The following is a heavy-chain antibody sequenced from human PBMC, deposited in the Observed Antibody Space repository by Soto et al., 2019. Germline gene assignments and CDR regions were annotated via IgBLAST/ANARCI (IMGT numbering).Heavy chain of an antibody. Sequence: QVQLVESGGDVVQPGRSLRLSCAASGFTFSDYGMHWVRQAPGKGLEWVAVISYDGSNKYYADSVKGRFTISRDDSKNTLYLQMNSLRAEDTAVYYCAKVVLRFGTMNGMDVWCQGTTVTVSS. V-gene: IGHV3-30*18. CDR3: AKVVLRFGTMNGMDV. CDR1: GFTFSDYG. D-gene: IGHD2-8*01. J-gene: IGHJ6*02. CDR2: ISYDGSNK.